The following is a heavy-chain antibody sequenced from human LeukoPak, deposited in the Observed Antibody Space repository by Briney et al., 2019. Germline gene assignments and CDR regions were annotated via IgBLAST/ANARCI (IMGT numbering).Heavy chain of an antibody. V-gene: IGHV3-11*04. CDR2: ISIGGNAI. CDR1: KFIFSDYY. CDR3: ARAGGYGDYGLDY. J-gene: IGHJ4*02. Sequence: PGGSLRLSCAASKFIFSDYYMSWIRQAPGKGLEWISYISIGGNAIYYADSVKGRFTISRDNSKNTLYLQMNSLRAEDTAVYYCARAGGYGDYGLDYWGQGTLVTVSS. D-gene: IGHD4-17*01.